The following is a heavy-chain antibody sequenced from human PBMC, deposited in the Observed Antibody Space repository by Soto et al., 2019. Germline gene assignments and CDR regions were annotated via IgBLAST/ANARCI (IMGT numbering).Heavy chain of an antibody. Sequence: QVQLVQSGGEVKKPGASVKVSCKTSGYSFTTYGISWVRQAPGQGLEWMGWISAYNGNTNYAQKLQDRVTMTTDTSTSTAYMALWSLRSDDTAVYYCAREGPAPYYYYGMDVWGQGSTVTVSS. CDR2: ISAYNGNT. J-gene: IGHJ6*02. CDR3: AREGPAPYYYYGMDV. CDR1: GYSFTTYG. V-gene: IGHV1-18*01.